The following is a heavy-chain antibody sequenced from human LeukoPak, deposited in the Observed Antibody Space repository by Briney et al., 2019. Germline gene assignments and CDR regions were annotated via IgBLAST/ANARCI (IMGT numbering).Heavy chain of an antibody. CDR1: GFTVSYNY. CDR2: IYGGGST. CDR3: ASTPPRYLGYFDY. Sequence: GGSLRLSCAASGFTVSYNYMSWVRQAPGKGLEWVSVIYGGGSTYYADSVKGRFTISRDNSKNTLYFQMNSLRAEDTAVYYCASTPPRYLGYFDYWGQGTLVTVSS. V-gene: IGHV3-53*01. D-gene: IGHD3-9*01. J-gene: IGHJ4*02.